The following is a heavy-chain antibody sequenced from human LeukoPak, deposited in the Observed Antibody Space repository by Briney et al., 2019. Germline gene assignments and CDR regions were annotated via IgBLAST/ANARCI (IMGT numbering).Heavy chain of an antibody. Sequence: GGSLRLSCAASGFTFSSYAMSWVRQGPGKGLEWVSTISGSGDNTYYADSVKGRFTISRDNSKNTLYLQMNSLRAEDTAIYYCAKALNYYYSTGPTTGLDLWGRGTLVTVSS. CDR1: GFTFSSYA. CDR2: ISGSGDNT. V-gene: IGHV3-23*01. CDR3: AKALNYYYSTGPTTGLDL. J-gene: IGHJ2*01. D-gene: IGHD3-22*01.